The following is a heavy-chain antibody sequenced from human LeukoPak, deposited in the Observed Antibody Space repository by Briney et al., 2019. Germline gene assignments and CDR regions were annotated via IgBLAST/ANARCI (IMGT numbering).Heavy chain of an antibody. CDR1: GFTFSSYE. CDR3: ARVSPGVGVVVVAATKEDYFDY. CDR2: ISSSGSNI. D-gene: IGHD2-15*01. V-gene: IGHV3-48*03. Sequence: PGGSLRLSCAASGFTFSSYEMNWVRQAPGKGREWVSYISSSGSNIYYADSVKGRFTISRDNAKNSLYLQMNSLRAEDTAVYYCARVSPGVGVVVVAATKEDYFDYWGQGTLVTVSS. J-gene: IGHJ4*02.